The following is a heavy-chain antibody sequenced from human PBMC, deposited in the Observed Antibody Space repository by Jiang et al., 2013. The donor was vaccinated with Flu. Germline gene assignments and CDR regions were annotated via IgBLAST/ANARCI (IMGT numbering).Heavy chain of an antibody. CDR3: AKDSGTGIGYLDQ. J-gene: IGHJ4*02. D-gene: IGHD1-1*01. Sequence: ADSVKGRFSVSRDNSKNSLYLQMNSLKPEDTAMYYCAKDSGTGIGYLDQWGQGTQVTVSS. V-gene: IGHV3-43D*03.